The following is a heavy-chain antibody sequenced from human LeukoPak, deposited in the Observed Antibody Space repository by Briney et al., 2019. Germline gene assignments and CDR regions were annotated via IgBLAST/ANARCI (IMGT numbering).Heavy chain of an antibody. V-gene: IGHV3-48*01. CDR2: ISSSSSTI. CDR3: ARGPPRVTIPGWFDP. D-gene: IGHD3-3*01. Sequence: QAGGSLRLSCAASGFTFSSYSMNWVRQAPGKGLEWVSYISSSSSTIYYADSVKGRFTISRDNAKNSLYLQMNSLRAEDTAVYYCARGPPRVTIPGWFDPWGQGTLVTVSS. CDR1: GFTFSSYS. J-gene: IGHJ5*02.